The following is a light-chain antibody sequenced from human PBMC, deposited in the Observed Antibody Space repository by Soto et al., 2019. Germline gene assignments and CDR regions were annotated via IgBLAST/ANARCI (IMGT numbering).Light chain of an antibody. Sequence: DIQMTQSPSTLSASVGDRVTITCRASQSISRWLAWYLQKPGKAPKLLIYDASSLESGVPSRFSGSGSGTEFTLTISSLQPDDFATYHCQQYNSWSGVTFGGGTKVEIK. J-gene: IGKJ4*01. CDR2: DAS. CDR1: QSISRW. CDR3: QQYNSWSGVT. V-gene: IGKV1-5*01.